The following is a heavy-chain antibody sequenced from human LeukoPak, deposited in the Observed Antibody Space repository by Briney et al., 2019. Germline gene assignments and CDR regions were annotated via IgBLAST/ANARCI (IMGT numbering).Heavy chain of an antibody. CDR3: ARDRSSSVGRNYYNGMDV. D-gene: IGHD6-25*01. Sequence: SETLSLTCAVYGGSFSGYYWSWIRQPPGKGLEWIGEINHSGSTNYSPSLKSRVTISVDTSKNQFSLKLNSVTAADTAVYYCARDRSSSVGRNYYNGMDVWGKGTTVTVSS. V-gene: IGHV4-34*01. J-gene: IGHJ6*04. CDR1: GGSFSGYY. CDR2: INHSGST.